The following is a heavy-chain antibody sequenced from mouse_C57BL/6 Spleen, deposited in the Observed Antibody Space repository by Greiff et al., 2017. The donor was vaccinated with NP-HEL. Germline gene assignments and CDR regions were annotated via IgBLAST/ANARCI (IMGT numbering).Heavy chain of an antibody. CDR1: GFTFSDAW. J-gene: IGHJ4*01. V-gene: IGHV6-6*01. Sequence: EVKLQESGGGLVQPGGSMKLSCAASGFTFSDAWMDWVRQSPEKGLEWVAEIRNKANNHATYYAESVKGRFTISRDDSKSSGYLQMNSLRAEDTGIYYCTRGGSSYSYYAMDYWGQGTSVTVSS. D-gene: IGHD1-1*01. CDR2: IRNKANNHAT. CDR3: TRGGSSYSYYAMDY.